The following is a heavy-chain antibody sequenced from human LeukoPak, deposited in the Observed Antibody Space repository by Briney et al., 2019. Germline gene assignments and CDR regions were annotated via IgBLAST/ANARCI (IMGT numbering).Heavy chain of an antibody. CDR2: IWYDGSNK. V-gene: IGHV3-33*01. J-gene: IGHJ4*02. Sequence: GGSLRLSCAASGFTFSSYGMHWVRQAPGKGLEWVAVIWYDGSNKYYAASVKGRFTISRDNSKNTLYLQMNSLRAEDTAVYYCARSMTRGTTVVMADYWGQGTLVTVS. CDR1: GFTFSSYG. CDR3: ARSMTRGTTVVMADY. D-gene: IGHD4-23*01.